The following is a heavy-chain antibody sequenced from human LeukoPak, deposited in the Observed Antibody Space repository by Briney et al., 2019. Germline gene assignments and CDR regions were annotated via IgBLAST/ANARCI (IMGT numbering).Heavy chain of an antibody. CDR1: GFTFSSYW. CDR3: ARGRRTYYYDSSGYLDY. CDR2: INSDGSST. V-gene: IGHV3-74*01. J-gene: IGHJ4*02. D-gene: IGHD3-22*01. Sequence: GGSLRLSCAASGFTFSSYWMHWVRQAPGKGLVWVSRINSDGSSTSYADSVKGRFTISRDNAKNTLYLQMNSLRAEDTAVHYCARGRRTYYYDSSGYLDYWGQGTLVTVSS.